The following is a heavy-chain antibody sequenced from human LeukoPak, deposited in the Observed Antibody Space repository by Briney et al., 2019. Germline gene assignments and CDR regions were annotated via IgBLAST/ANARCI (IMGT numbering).Heavy chain of an antibody. Sequence: GGSLRLSCAASGFTFSSSAMSWVRQVPGKGLEWVSGISSNGAGRYYADSVRGRFTISRDNSKNTLYLQMNGLRAEDTAVYYCTKDVEHFWGQGTLVTVSS. V-gene: IGHV3-23*01. CDR3: TKDVEHF. CDR2: ISSNGAGR. D-gene: IGHD1/OR15-1a*01. CDR1: GFTFSSSA. J-gene: IGHJ1*01.